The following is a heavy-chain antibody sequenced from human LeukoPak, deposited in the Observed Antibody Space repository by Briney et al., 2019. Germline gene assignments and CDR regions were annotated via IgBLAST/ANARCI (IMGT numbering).Heavy chain of an antibody. CDR1: GYTFTGYY. V-gene: IGHV1-2*02. J-gene: IGHJ4*02. D-gene: IGHD6-6*01. CDR2: INPNSGGT. Sequence: GASVKVSCKASGYTFTGYYMHWVRQAPGQGLEWMGWINPNSGGTNYAQKFQGRVTMTRDTSISTAYMELSRLRSDDTAVYYCAREVEYSSSSPFDYWGQGTLVTVSS. CDR3: AREVEYSSSSPFDY.